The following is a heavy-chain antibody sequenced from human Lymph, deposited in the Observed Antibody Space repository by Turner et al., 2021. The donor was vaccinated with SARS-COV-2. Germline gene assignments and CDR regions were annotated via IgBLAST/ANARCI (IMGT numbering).Heavy chain of an antibody. CDR1: GGSLNSNY. CDR3: ARETVNNWVDP. CDR2: IYNRGST. D-gene: IGHD2-21*02. J-gene: IGHJ5*02. Sequence: HVQLQESGPRLVKPLETLSLTCTVSGGSLNSNYWSWVREPPGKRLEWIGYIYNRGSTNYNPALESRVTISVDTSRNQFSLNLTSVTAADTAIYYCARETVNNWVDPWGQGTLVTVSS. V-gene: IGHV4-59*01.